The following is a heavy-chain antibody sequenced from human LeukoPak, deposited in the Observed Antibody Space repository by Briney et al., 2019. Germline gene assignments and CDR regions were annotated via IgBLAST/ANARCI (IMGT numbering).Heavy chain of an antibody. Sequence: SETLSLTCTVSSGSFRTYYWSWIRQPPGKGLEWIGYIFYNEGTSYNPSLKSRVTISVDTSNNQLSLEVNSVTAADTAMYYCVKSNSRYQPWTLDIWGRGTMVTVSS. CDR2: IFYNEGT. V-gene: IGHV4-59*01. J-gene: IGHJ3*02. D-gene: IGHD2-2*01. CDR3: VKSNSRYQPWTLDI. CDR1: SGSFRTYY.